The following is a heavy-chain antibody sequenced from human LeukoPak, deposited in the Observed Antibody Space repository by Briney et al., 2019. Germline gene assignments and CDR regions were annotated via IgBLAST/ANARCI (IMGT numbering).Heavy chain of an antibody. CDR2: ISHDGST. CDR1: GGSFSGFY. V-gene: IGHV4-34*01. J-gene: IGHJ6*02. CDR3: ARDPGLVAVRGMDV. D-gene: IGHD1-26*01. Sequence: PSETLSLTCAVYGGSFSGFYWSWTRQPPGKGLEWIGEISHDGSTNYNPSLKSRVTISLDTSEKQFSLKLASVTAADTAMYYCARDPGLVAVRGMDVWGQGTTVSVSS.